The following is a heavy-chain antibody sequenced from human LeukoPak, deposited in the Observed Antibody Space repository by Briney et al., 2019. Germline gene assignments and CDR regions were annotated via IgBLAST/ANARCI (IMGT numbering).Heavy chain of an antibody. CDR3: AYHFGGQTPFRDY. CDR1: GGSFSGYY. D-gene: IGHD3-16*01. J-gene: IGHJ4*02. V-gene: IGHV4-34*01. Sequence: PSETLSLTCAVYGGSFSGYYWSWIRQPPGKGLEWLGEINHSGSTNYNPSLKSRVTMSVDTSKNQFSLKLSSVTAADTAVYYCAYHFGGQTPFRDYWGQGTLVTVSS. CDR2: INHSGST.